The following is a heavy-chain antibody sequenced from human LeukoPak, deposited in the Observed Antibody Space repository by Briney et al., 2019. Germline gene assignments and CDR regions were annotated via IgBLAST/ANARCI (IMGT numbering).Heavy chain of an antibody. Sequence: SGPTLVNPTQPLTLTCTFSGFSLNTGGASVGWIRQPPGKALEWLALIYWNDDKRYSPSLRNRLTITKDTSKNQVVLTMTNMDPVDTATYFCAHEDSSYYYFAYWGQGALVTVSS. CDR3: AHEDSSYYYFAY. D-gene: IGHD3-22*01. CDR2: IYWNDDK. V-gene: IGHV2-5*01. J-gene: IGHJ4*02. CDR1: GFSLNTGGAS.